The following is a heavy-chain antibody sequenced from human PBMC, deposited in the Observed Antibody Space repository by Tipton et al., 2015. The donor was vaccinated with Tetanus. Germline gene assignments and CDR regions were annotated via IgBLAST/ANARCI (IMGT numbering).Heavy chain of an antibody. CDR2: MKQDGSEI. J-gene: IGHJ4*02. CDR3: VRGGMMYADY. Sequence: SLRLSCVASGLSFSSYTMSWVRQAPGKGLEWVAPMKQDGSEIKYVDSVTGRFTISRDNAKNSLYLQLNSLRAEDTAVYYCVRGGMMYADYWGQGTLVTVSS. D-gene: IGHD2-8*01. V-gene: IGHV3-7*03. CDR1: GLSFSSYT.